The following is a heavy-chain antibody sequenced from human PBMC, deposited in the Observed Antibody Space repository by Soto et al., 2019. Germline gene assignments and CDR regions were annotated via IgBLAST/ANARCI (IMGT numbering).Heavy chain of an antibody. Sequence: QVQLQQWGAGLLKPSETLSLTCAVYGGSFSGYYWSWIRQPPGKGLEWIGEINHSGSTNYNPSLKSLVTISVDTSKNQFSLKLSSVTAADTAVYYCARAEPRDGYKNWGQGTLVTVSS. CDR2: INHSGST. CDR1: GGSFSGYY. J-gene: IGHJ4*02. CDR3: ARAEPRDGYKN. D-gene: IGHD5-12*01. V-gene: IGHV4-34*01.